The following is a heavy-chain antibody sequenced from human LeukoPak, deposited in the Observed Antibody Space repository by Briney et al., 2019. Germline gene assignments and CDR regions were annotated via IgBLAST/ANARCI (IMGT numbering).Heavy chain of an antibody. CDR3: ARVLRLLGAFDI. Sequence: GGSLRLSCAASGFTFSSYAMSWVRQAPGKGLEWVSAISGSGHYTYYADSVKGRFTISRDNSKNTLYLQMNSLRAEDTAVYYCARVLRLLGAFDIWGQGTMVTVSS. D-gene: IGHD2-15*01. CDR2: ISGSGHYT. J-gene: IGHJ3*02. V-gene: IGHV3-23*01. CDR1: GFTFSSYA.